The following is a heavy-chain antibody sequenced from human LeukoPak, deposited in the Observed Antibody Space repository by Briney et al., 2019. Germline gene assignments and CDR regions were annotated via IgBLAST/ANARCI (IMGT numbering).Heavy chain of an antibody. D-gene: IGHD3-10*01. J-gene: IGHJ3*02. CDR3: ARDLYYGSGTAHGDACDI. CDR2: FNPNSGGA. V-gene: IGHV1-2*02. Sequence: GASVTVSCKASGYKFTAYYMHWVRQAPGQGLEWMGWFNPNSGGANYAQKFQGRVTMTRDTSISTAYMELSRLRSDDTAVYFCARDLYYGSGTAHGDACDIWGQGTMVTVSS. CDR1: GYKFTAYY.